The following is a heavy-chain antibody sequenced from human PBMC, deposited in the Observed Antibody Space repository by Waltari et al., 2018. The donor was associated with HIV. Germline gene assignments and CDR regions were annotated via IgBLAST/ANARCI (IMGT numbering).Heavy chain of an antibody. CDR1: GGSISSGSYY. V-gene: IGHV4-61*02. CDR3: ARRGIQLWFYAFDI. D-gene: IGHD5-18*01. J-gene: IGHJ3*02. Sequence: QVQLQESGPGLVKPSQTLSLTCTVSGGSISSGSYYWSWIRQPAGKGLEWIGRIYTSGSTTYNPSLKRRVTISVDTSKNQFSLKLSSVTAADTAVYYCARRGIQLWFYAFDIWGQGTMVTVSS. CDR2: IYTSGST.